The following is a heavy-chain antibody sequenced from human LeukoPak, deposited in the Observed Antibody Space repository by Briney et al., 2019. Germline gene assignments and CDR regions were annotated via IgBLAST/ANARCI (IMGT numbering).Heavy chain of an antibody. J-gene: IGHJ4*02. Sequence: GGSLRLSCAASGFTFSSYSMNWVRQAPGKRLEWVSSISSSSSYIYYADSVKGRFTISRDNAKNSLYLQMNSLRAEDTAVYYCARGYYYDSSGYYPNFDYWGQGTLVTVSS. D-gene: IGHD3-22*01. CDR2: ISSSSSYI. CDR3: ARGYYYDSSGYYPNFDY. CDR1: GFTFSSYS. V-gene: IGHV3-21*01.